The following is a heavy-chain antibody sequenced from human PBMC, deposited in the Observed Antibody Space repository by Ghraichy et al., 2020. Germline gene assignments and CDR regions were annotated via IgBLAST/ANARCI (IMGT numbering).Heavy chain of an antibody. CDR1: GGSFSGYY. Sequence: SETLSLTCAVYGGSFSGYYWSWIRQPPGKGLEWIGEINHSGSTNYNPSLKSRVTISVDTSKNQFSLKLSSVTAADTAVYYCASGGRGVVIASAGHDAYDIWGQGTMVTVSS. D-gene: IGHD2-21*01. CDR2: INHSGST. V-gene: IGHV4-34*01. J-gene: IGHJ3*02. CDR3: ASGGRGVVIASAGHDAYDI.